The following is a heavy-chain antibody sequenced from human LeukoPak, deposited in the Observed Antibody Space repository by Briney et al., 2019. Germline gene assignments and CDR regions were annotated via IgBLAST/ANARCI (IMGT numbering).Heavy chain of an antibody. CDR3: SRGGYSSA. J-gene: IGHJ5*02. CDR1: GFIFGDYA. D-gene: IGHD6-25*01. Sequence: GGSLRLSCKASGFIFGDYAMSWFRQAPGKGLEWVGFIKSKPYGGTTEYAASVKGRFTISRDDSKNIANLQMNSLKMEDTAVYYCSRGGYSSAWGRGTLVTVSS. CDR2: IKSKPYGGTT. V-gene: IGHV3-49*03.